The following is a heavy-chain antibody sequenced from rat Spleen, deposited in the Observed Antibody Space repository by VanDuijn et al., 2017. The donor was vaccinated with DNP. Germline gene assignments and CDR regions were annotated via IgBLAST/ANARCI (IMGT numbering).Heavy chain of an antibody. CDR2: IKAKSNNYAT. D-gene: IGHD1-1*01. Sequence: EVQVLESGGGLVQPGNSLKLSCATSGFTFSTAWMYWYRQFPEKRLEWVARIKAKSNNYATDYTESVKGRFTISRDDSKSSIYLQMNNLKEEDTAIYYCALYYYSGAGVYWGQGVMVTVSS. CDR1: GFTFSTAW. CDR3: ALYYYSGAGVY. J-gene: IGHJ2*01. V-gene: IGHV6-6*01.